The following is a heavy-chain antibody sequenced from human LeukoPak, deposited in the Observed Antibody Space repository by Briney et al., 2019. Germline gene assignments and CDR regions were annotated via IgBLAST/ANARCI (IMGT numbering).Heavy chain of an antibody. CDR3: AKDVGKWESLHFFDY. V-gene: IGHV3-33*03. Sequence: GGSLRLSCAASGFTFSSYGMHWVRQAPGKGLEWVAVIWYDGSNKYYADSVKGRFTISRDNSKNSLYLQMNSLRGDDTAVYYCAKDVGKWESLHFFDYWGQGTLVTVSS. D-gene: IGHD1-26*01. CDR2: IWYDGSNK. CDR1: GFTFSSYG. J-gene: IGHJ4*02.